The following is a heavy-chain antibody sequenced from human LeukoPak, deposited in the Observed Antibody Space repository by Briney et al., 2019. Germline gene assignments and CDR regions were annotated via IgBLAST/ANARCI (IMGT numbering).Heavy chain of an antibody. CDR2: INPNSGGT. D-gene: IGHD2-15*01. Sequence: VASVKVSCKASGYTFTGYYMHWVRQAPGQGLEWMGWINPNSGGTNYAQKFQGRVTMTRDTSISTAYMELSRLRSDDTAVYYCARGYCSGGSCYSGYWGQGTLVTVSS. J-gene: IGHJ4*02. V-gene: IGHV1-2*02. CDR1: GYTFTGYY. CDR3: ARGYCSGGSCYSGY.